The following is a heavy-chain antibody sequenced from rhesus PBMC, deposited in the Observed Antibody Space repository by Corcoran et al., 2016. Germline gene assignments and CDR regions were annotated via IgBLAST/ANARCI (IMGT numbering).Heavy chain of an antibody. J-gene: IGHJ4*01. CDR1: GGFISDSYY. D-gene: IGHD2-39*02. V-gene: IGHV4-106*01. Sequence: QVQLQESGPGLVKPAETLSLTCVCSGGFISDSYYWCWFRQPAGHGLGWIGYSFASGGSTHSNPSRKSRVTVSTDTSKSQCSLTLSSVTAADAAVYYCARVVVVSATVDYWGQGVLVTVSS. CDR2: SFASGGST. CDR3: ARVVVVSATVDY.